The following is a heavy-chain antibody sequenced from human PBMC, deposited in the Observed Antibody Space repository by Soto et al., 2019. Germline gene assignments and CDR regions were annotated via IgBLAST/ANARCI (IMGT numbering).Heavy chain of an antibody. J-gene: IGHJ3*02. V-gene: IGHV3-21*01. CDR1: GFTFSTYS. CDR3: ARDRARTTNAFDI. Sequence: ESGGGLVKPGGSLRLSCAASGFTFSTYSLTWVRQAPGKGLEWVSSISSSGTYIFYADSVKGRFTISRDNAQNSLFLQKNSLRADDTAVYFCARDRARTTNAFDIWGQGTMVTVSS. D-gene: IGHD3-10*01. CDR2: ISSSGTYI.